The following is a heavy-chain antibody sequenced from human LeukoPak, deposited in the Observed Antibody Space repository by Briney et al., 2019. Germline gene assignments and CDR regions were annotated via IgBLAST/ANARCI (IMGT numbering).Heavy chain of an antibody. D-gene: IGHD6-13*01. CDR2: ISSSSSYI. Sequence: LSLTCTVPGGSISSGDYYWSWIRQAPGKGLEWVSSISSSSSYIYYADSVKGRFTISRDNAKNSLYLQMNSLRAEDTAVYYCARDRVAAAGTFDYWGQGTLVTVSS. V-gene: IGHV3-11*06. CDR1: GGSISSGDYY. CDR3: ARDRVAAAGTFDY. J-gene: IGHJ4*02.